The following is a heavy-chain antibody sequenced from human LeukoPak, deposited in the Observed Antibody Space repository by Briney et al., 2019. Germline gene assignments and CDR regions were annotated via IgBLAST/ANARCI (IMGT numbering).Heavy chain of an antibody. D-gene: IGHD3-9*01. CDR3: ARVSDILTGYYPWAFDI. V-gene: IGHV4-59*01. Sequence: SETLSLICTVSGGSISSYYWSWIRQPPGKGLEWIGYIYYSGSTNYKPSLKSRVTISIDTSKNQFSLKLSSVTAADTAVYYCARVSDILTGYYPWAFDIWGQGTMVTVSS. CDR2: IYYSGST. CDR1: GGSISSYY. J-gene: IGHJ3*02.